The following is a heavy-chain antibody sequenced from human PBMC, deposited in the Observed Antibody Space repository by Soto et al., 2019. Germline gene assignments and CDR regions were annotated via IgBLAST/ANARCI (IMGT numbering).Heavy chain of an antibody. D-gene: IGHD3-10*01. J-gene: IGHJ3*01. Sequence: QGQLQQSGPGLVKPSQTLSLTCAISGDSVSRDITSWNWIRQSPSRGLEWLGRTYYRSKWFHDYAASVKSRITINPDTSKNQFSLELNSMTPEDTAVYYCARGKALDVWGQGTVVTVSS. CDR1: GDSVSRDITS. V-gene: IGHV6-1*01. CDR2: TYYRSKWFH. CDR3: ARGKALDV.